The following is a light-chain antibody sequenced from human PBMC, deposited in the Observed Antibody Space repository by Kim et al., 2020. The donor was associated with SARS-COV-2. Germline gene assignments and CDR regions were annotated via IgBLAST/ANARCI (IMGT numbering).Light chain of an antibody. CDR3: QQYNNWPRT. V-gene: IGKV3-15*01. CDR2: GAS. CDR1: QSVSSN. Sequence: EIVMTQSPATLSVSPGERATLSCRASQSVSSNLAWYQQKPGQAPRLLIYGASTRATDVPARFSGSGSGTEFTLTISSLQSEDVAVYYCQQYNNWPRTFGQGTKLEI. J-gene: IGKJ2*01.